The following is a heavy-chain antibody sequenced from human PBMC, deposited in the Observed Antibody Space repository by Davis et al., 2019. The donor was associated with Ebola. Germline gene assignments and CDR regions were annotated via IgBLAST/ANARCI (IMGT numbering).Heavy chain of an antibody. CDR3: ARTTKTNIEDSGLGYNSFDA. Sequence: MPSETLSLTCAVYGDSVSDYFWSWIRQPPGKGLEWIGETGHSGSTNYNPSLRSRAAISVDSSKNQFSLKVNSVTAADTATYSCARTTKTNIEDSGLGYNSFDAWGQGVLVSVSS. V-gene: IGHV4-34*01. CDR2: TGHSGST. CDR1: GDSVSDYF. J-gene: IGHJ5*02. D-gene: IGHD4-17*01.